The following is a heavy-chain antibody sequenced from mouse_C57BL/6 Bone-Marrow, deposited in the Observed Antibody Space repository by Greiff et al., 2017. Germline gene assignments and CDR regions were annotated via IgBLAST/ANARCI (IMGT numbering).Heavy chain of an antibody. V-gene: IGHV1-81*01. CDR2: IYPRSGNT. CDR1: GYTFTSYG. D-gene: IGHD1-1*01. Sequence: VQLQQSGAELARPGASVKLSCKASGYTFTSYGISWVKQRTGQGLEWIEEIYPRSGNTYYTEKFKGKVTMTADKSSSTAYMELRRLTSEDSAVYFGAREGLRSSYDLGGRGQGTTLTV. J-gene: IGHJ2*01. CDR3: AREGLRSSYDLGG.